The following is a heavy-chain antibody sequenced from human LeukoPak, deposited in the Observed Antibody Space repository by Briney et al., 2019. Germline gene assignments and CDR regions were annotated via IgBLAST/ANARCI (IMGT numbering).Heavy chain of an antibody. Sequence: PSETLSLTCAVYGGSFSGCYWSWIRQPPGKGLEWIGEINHSRSTNYNPSLKSRVTISVDTSKNQFSLKLSSVTAADTAVYYCASNTIFGVVIRSDYWGQGTLVTVSS. V-gene: IGHV4-34*01. CDR3: ASNTIFGVVIRSDY. D-gene: IGHD3-3*01. CDR1: GGSFSGCY. CDR2: INHSRST. J-gene: IGHJ4*02.